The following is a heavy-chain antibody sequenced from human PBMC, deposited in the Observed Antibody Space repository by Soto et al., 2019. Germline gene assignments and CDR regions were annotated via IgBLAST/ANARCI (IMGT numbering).Heavy chain of an antibody. CDR2: IYHSGST. J-gene: IGHJ4*02. V-gene: IGHV4-30-2*01. CDR1: GASISSGAYS. D-gene: IGHD3-16*02. Sequence: SEILSLTCAVSGASISSGAYSWGWIRQPPGKGLEWIGYIYHSGSTYYNPSLKSRVTISVDRSKNQFSLKVSSVTAADTAVYYCARGQISRKLRLGELSLDYWGQGTLVNVSS. CDR3: ARGQISRKLRLGELSLDY.